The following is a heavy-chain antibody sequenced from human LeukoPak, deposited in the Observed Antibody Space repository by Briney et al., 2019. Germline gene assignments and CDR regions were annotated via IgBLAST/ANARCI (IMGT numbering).Heavy chain of an antibody. D-gene: IGHD3-22*01. CDR1: GYTFIGHY. Sequence: ASVKVSYKASGYTFIGHYMHWVRQAPGQGCEWMGWIKPSSGATNYAQKFRGRVTITRDTSNRTSYMELSRLRSDDTALYYCASCYYVSSGYYYFDYWGQGTLVTVSS. V-gene: IGHV1-2*02. CDR2: IKPSSGAT. CDR3: ASCYYVSSGYYYFDY. J-gene: IGHJ4*02.